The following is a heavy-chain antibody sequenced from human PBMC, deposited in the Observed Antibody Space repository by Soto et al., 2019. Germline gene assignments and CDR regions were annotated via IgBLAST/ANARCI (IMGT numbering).Heavy chain of an antibody. Sequence: QVQLVQSGAEVKKPGSSVKVSCKASGGTFSSYAISWVRQAPGQGLEWMGGIIPIFGTANYAQKFQGSVTTTVEDPTSTAYMERSSLRSKDTAVYYCARDMRRYCSGCSCRANPNWFDPCGQGTLLTVSS. CDR3: ARDMRRYCSGCSCRANPNWFDP. J-gene: IGHJ5*02. V-gene: IGHV1-69*12. D-gene: IGHD2-15*01. CDR2: IIPIFGTA. CDR1: GGTFSSYA.